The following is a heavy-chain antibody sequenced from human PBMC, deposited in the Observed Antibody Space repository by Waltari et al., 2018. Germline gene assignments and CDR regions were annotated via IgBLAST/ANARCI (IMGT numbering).Heavy chain of an antibody. CDR2: IKQDGSEK. J-gene: IGHJ3*02. D-gene: IGHD3-10*01. V-gene: IGHV3-7*01. Sequence: EVQLVESGGGLVQPGGSLRLSCAASGFTFSSYWMSWVRQAPGKGLEWVANIKQDGSEKYYVDSVKGRFTISRDNAKNSLYLQMNSLRAEDTAVYYCAYGWEYYGSGSLDAFDIWGQGTMVTVSS. CDR3: AYGWEYYGSGSLDAFDI. CDR1: GFTFSSYW.